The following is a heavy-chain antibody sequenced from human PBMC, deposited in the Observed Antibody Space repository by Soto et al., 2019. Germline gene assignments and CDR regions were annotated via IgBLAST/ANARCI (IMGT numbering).Heavy chain of an antibody. J-gene: IGHJ4*02. CDR2: INHSGST. Sequence: PSDTLSLTCAVYGGSFSGYYWSWIRQPPGKGLEWIGEINHSGSTNYNPSLKSRVTISVDTSKNQFSLKLSSVTAADTAVYYCARGGYDILTGYTMVFDYWGQGTLVNVSS. V-gene: IGHV4-34*01. CDR1: GGSFSGYY. CDR3: ARGGYDILTGYTMVFDY. D-gene: IGHD3-9*01.